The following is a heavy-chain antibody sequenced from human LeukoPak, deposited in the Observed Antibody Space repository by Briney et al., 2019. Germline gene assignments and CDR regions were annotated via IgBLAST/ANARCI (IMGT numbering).Heavy chain of an antibody. D-gene: IGHD6-19*01. CDR1: GYTFISFG. CDR3: ARVAVAGPSPHDY. V-gene: IGHV1-18*01. J-gene: IGHJ4*02. CDR2: ISPYNGNT. Sequence: GASVKVSCKASGYTFISFGISWVRQAPGQGLEWMGWISPYNGNTNYAQKLQGRVTMTTDTSTSTAYMELRSLRSDDTAVYYCARVAVAGPSPHDYWGQGTLVTVSS.